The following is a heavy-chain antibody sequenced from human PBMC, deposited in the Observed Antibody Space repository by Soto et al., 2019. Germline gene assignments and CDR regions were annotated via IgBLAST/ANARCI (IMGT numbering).Heavy chain of an antibody. CDR3: AKDTSSSPYYMDV. J-gene: IGHJ6*03. D-gene: IGHD2-2*01. V-gene: IGHV3-23*01. Sequence: EVQVLESGGGSVQPGGSLRLSCAASGFTFSNFAMSWVRHAPGKRLEWVSEITGSTGTTYYADSVRGWFIISRDNSQNTLHLQMNSLRPEDSAVYYCAKDTSSSPYYMDVWGKGTTVTVSS. CDR2: ITGSTGTT. CDR1: GFTFSNFA.